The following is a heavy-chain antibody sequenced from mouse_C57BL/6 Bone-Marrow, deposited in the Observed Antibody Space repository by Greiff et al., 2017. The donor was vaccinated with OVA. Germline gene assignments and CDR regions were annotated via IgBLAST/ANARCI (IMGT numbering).Heavy chain of an antibody. CDR2: IYPGDGDT. V-gene: IGHV1-82*01. Sequence: VQLQQSGPELVKPGASVKISCKASGYAFSSSWMNWVKQRPGKGLEWIGRIYPGDGDTNYNGKFKGKATLTADKSSSTAYMQLSSLTSEDSAVYFCARSRDYYGSSYGFAYWGQGTLVTVSA. D-gene: IGHD1-1*01. J-gene: IGHJ3*01. CDR1: GYAFSSSW. CDR3: ARSRDYYGSSYGFAY.